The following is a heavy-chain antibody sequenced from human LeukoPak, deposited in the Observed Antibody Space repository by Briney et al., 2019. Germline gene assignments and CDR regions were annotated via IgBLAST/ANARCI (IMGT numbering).Heavy chain of an antibody. J-gene: IGHJ4*02. D-gene: IGHD3/OR15-3a*01. CDR3: ARDREGLAYFDY. Sequence: VASVKVSCKASGYTFTGYYMHWVRPAPGQGLEWMGWIDPNSGGTDYAQKFRGRVTMTRDTSTSTAYMDLSSLISDDTAVYYCARDREGLAYFDYWGQGTLVTVSS. CDR1: GYTFTGYY. CDR2: IDPNSGGT. V-gene: IGHV1-2*02.